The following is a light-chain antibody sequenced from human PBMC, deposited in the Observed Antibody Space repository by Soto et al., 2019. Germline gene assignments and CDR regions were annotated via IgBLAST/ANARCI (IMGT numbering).Light chain of an antibody. V-gene: IGKV3-20*01. CDR2: GAS. CDR3: QQYGSSLART. Sequence: DIVLTQYPGTLSLSPAERTTLSCWASQRVSNQYLAWYQMQPGQAPRLLIYGASSMATGILYMFSGSGSGTDFTLTISSLEPEDCVVYYCQQYGSSLARTFGGGTK. CDR1: QRVSNQY. J-gene: IGKJ4*01.